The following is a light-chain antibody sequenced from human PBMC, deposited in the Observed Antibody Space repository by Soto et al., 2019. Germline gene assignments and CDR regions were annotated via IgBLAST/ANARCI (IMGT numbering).Light chain of an antibody. CDR3: SSYTSISTYV. V-gene: IGLV2-18*02. Sequence: QSALTQPPSVSGSPGQSVTISCTGTSSDVSSYNRVSWYQQPPGTAPKLMIYEVSNRPSGVPDRFSGSKSGNTASLTISGLQAEDEADYYCSSYTSISTYVFGSGTKVTVL. CDR2: EVS. J-gene: IGLJ1*01. CDR1: SSDVSSYNR.